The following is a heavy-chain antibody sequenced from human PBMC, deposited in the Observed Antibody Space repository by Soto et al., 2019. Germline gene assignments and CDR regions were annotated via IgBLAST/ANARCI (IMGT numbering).Heavy chain of an antibody. CDR2: TYYRSKWYN. V-gene: IGHV6-1*01. J-gene: IGHJ5*02. D-gene: IGHD6-13*01. Sequence: PSQTLSLTCAISGDSVSSNSAAWNWIRQSPSRGLEWLGRTYYRSKWYNDYAVSVKSRITINPDTSKNQFSLQLNSVTPEDTAVYYCARELAALGPGGYNRLDHWGQGTLVTVS. CDR3: ARELAALGPGGYNRLDH. CDR1: GDSVSSNSAA.